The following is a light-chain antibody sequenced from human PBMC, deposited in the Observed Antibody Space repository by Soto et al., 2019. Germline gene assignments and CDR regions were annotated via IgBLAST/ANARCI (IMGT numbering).Light chain of an antibody. V-gene: IGKV1-27*01. CDR3: QKYNTVPWT. Sequence: DIQMTQSPSSLSASAGDRVTITCRASQAISNYLAWYQQKPGKVPKLLIYATSSLQSGAPSRFSGSKSGQDFILTISSLRPEDGATYYCQKYNTVPWTFGQGTKVEI. CDR2: ATS. CDR1: QAISNY. J-gene: IGKJ1*01.